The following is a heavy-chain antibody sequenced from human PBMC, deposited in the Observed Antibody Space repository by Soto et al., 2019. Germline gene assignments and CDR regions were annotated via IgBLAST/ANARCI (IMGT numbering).Heavy chain of an antibody. D-gene: IGHD2-15*01. J-gene: IGHJ3*02. CDR3: AREGGGSWPHDAFDI. CDR1: GFTFSSYA. CDR2: ISYDGSNK. Sequence: GGSLRLSCAASGFTFSSYAMHWVRQAPGKGLEWVAVISYDGSNKYYADSVKGRFTISRDNSKNTLYLQMNSLRAEDTAVYYRAREGGGSWPHDAFDIWGQGTMVTVS. V-gene: IGHV3-30-3*01.